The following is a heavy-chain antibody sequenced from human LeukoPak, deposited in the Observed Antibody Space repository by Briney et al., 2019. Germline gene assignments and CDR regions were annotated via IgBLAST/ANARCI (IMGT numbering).Heavy chain of an antibody. V-gene: IGHV1-18*01. CDR3: ARWGWAAYPNYYGSGNDFDP. CDR2: ISAHNGNT. Sequence: GASVKVSCKASGYTFTSYGISWVRQAPGQGLEWMGWISAHNGNTNYAQKLQGRVTMTTDTSTSTAYMELRSLRSDDTAVYYCARWGWAAYPNYYGSGNDFDPWGQGTLVTVSS. J-gene: IGHJ5*02. D-gene: IGHD3-10*01. CDR1: GYTFTSYG.